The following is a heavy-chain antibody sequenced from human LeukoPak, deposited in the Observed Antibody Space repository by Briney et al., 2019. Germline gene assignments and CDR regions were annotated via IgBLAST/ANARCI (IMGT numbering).Heavy chain of an antibody. J-gene: IGHJ4*02. Sequence: PGGSLRLSCAASGFTFSDYYMSWIRRAPGKGLEWVSYISSSGSTIYYADSVKGRFTISGDNAKNSLYLQMNSLRAEDTAVYYCAREYSSGWDYYFDYWGQGTLVTVSS. CDR1: GFTFSDYY. CDR2: ISSSGSTI. D-gene: IGHD6-19*01. CDR3: AREYSSGWDYYFDY. V-gene: IGHV3-11*01.